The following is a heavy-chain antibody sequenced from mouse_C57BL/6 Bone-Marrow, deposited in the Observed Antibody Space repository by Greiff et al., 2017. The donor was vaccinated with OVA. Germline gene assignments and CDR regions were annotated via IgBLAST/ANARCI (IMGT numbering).Heavy chain of an antibody. CDR2: ISDGGSYT. J-gene: IGHJ4*01. V-gene: IGHV5-4*01. CDR1: GFTFSSYA. D-gene: IGHD1-1*01. Sequence: EVQLQESGGGLVKPGGSLKLSCAASGFTFSSYAMSWVRQTPEKRLEWVATISDGGSYTYYPDNVKGRFTISRDNAKNNLYLQMSHLKSEDTAMYYCARDFPFYHYAMDYWGQGTSVTVSS. CDR3: ARDFPFYHYAMDY.